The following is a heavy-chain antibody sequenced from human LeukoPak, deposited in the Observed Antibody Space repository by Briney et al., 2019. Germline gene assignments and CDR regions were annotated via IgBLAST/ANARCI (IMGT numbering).Heavy chain of an antibody. CDR3: AKGQVGWYYFTMDV. Sequence: GGSLRLSCAASGFTFSTYAMSWVRQAPGKGLEWVSAISGSGDSTYYADSVKGRFTISRDNSKNTLYLQMNSLRAEDTGVYYCAKGQVGWYYFTMDVWGQGTTVTVSS. CDR1: GFTFSTYA. D-gene: IGHD6-19*01. J-gene: IGHJ6*02. V-gene: IGHV3-23*01. CDR2: ISGSGDST.